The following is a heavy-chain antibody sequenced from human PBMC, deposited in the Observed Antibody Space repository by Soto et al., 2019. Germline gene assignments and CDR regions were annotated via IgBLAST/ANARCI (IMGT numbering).Heavy chain of an antibody. J-gene: IGHJ4*02. CDR1: GFTFSNAW. CDR2: IKSKTDGGTT. CDR3: TTLVVPAAYFDY. V-gene: IGHV3-15*01. Sequence: VQLVESGGGLVKPGGSLRLSCAASGFTFSNAWMSWVRQAPGKGLEWVGRIKSKTDGGTTDYAAPVKGRFTISRDDSKNTLYLQMNSLKTEDTAVYYCTTLVVPAAYFDYWGQGTLVTVSS. D-gene: IGHD2-2*01.